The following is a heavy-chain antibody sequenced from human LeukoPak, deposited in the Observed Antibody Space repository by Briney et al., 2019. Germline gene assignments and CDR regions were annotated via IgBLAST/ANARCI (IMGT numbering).Heavy chain of an antibody. CDR2: ISSSHI. CDR1: GFTFKDYS. V-gene: IGHV3-48*01. J-gene: IGHJ4*02. Sequence: GGSLRLSCAASGFTFKDYSMNWVRQAPGKGLEFVSYISSSHIYYADSVKGRFTISRDNAKNSLYLEMNSLRAEDTAVYYCARDHDWGFDYWGQGMLVTVSS. CDR3: ARDHDWGFDY. D-gene: IGHD2-21*01.